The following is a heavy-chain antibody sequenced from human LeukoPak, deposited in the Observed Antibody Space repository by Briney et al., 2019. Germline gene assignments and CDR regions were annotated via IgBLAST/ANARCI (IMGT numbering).Heavy chain of an antibody. D-gene: IGHD4-23*01. V-gene: IGHV4-39*07. J-gene: IGHJ1*01. CDR2: IYHSGST. CDR1: GGSISSSSYY. Sequence: PSETLSLTCTVSGGSISSSSYYWGWIRQPPGKGLEWIGEIYHSGSTHHKSSLKSRVTLSVDKSKNQFSLKLTSVTAADTAVYSCASRVNYGGMPIQDWGQGTLVTVSS. CDR3: ASRVNYGGMPIQD.